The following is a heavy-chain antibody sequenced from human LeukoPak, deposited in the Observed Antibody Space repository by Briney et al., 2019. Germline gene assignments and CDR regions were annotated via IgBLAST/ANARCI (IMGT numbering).Heavy chain of an antibody. CDR2: ISSSGNTI. CDR1: GFTFSTYE. Sequence: PGGSLRLSCAASGFTFSTYEMNWVRQAPGKGLEWVSYISSSGNTIYYADSVKGRFTISRDNAKNSLYLQMNSLRAEDTATYYCARGEFGDYYYFYMDVWGKGTTVTVSS. CDR3: ARGEFGDYYYFYMDV. V-gene: IGHV3-48*03. D-gene: IGHD2/OR15-2a*01. J-gene: IGHJ6*03.